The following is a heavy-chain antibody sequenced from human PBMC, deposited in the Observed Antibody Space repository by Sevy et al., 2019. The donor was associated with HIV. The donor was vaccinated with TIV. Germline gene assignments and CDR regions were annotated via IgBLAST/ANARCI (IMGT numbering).Heavy chain of an antibody. CDR1: GASITAYY. D-gene: IGHD2-2*01. Sequence: SETLSLTCSVSGASITAYYWTWIRQVPGKGLEWIGYMYYTGILNYNPSLKSRVSMSVDTGKDQFSLQLTSVTAADTATYYCARQASLGQLLFDFWGQGVQVTVSS. CDR3: ARQASLGQLLFDF. J-gene: IGHJ4*02. CDR2: MYYTGIL. V-gene: IGHV4-59*13.